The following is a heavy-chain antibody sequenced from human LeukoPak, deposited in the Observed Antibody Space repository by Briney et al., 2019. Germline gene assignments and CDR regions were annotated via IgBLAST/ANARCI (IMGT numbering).Heavy chain of an antibody. V-gene: IGHV3-23*01. D-gene: IGHD3-3*01. Sequence: GGSLRLSCAASGFTFSSYAMSWVRQAPGKGLEWVSAISGSGGSTYSADSVKGRFIISRDNSKNTLYLQMNSLRAEDTAVYYCAQKRLLSYDFWSGYYGLWGQGTTVTVSS. CDR1: GFTFSSYA. CDR3: AQKRLLSYDFWSGYYGL. J-gene: IGHJ6*02. CDR2: ISGSGGST.